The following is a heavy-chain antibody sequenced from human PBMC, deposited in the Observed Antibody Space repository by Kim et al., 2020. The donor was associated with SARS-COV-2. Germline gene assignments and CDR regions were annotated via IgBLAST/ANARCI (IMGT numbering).Heavy chain of an antibody. CDR3: ARGKGYYYDSSGYYYFDY. CDR1: GGTFSSYA. CDR2: IIPIFGTA. D-gene: IGHD3-22*01. J-gene: IGHJ4*02. Sequence: SVKVSCKASGGTFSSYAISWVRQAPGQGLEWMGGIIPIFGTANYAQKFQGRVTITADKSTSTAYMELSSLRSEDTAVYYCARGKGYYYDSSGYYYFDYWGQGTLVTVSS. V-gene: IGHV1-69*06.